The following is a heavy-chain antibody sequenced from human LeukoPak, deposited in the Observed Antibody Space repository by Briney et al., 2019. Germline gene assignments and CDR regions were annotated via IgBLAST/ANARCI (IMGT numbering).Heavy chain of an antibody. CDR1: GFTFSDYY. V-gene: IGHV3-11*01. J-gene: IGHJ4*02. CDR2: ISSSGSTI. Sequence: PGGSLRLSCAASGFTFSDYYMSWIRQAPGKGLEWVSYISSSGSTIYYADSVKGRFTISRDNAKNSLYLQMNSLRAEDTAVYYCARQNGAAARGRSPVGAPVDYFDYWGQGTLVTVSS. CDR3: ARQNGAAARGRSPVGAPVDYFDY. D-gene: IGHD6-13*01.